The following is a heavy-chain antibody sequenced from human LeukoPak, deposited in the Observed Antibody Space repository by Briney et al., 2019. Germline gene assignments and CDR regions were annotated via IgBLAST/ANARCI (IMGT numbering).Heavy chain of an antibody. J-gene: IGHJ4*02. D-gene: IGHD6-13*01. V-gene: IGHV4-61*02. CDR2: VYNSGST. CDR3: ARGDSSSWYPDY. Sequence: SQTLSLTCIVSGGPISRGSYYWNWIRQPAGKGLEWMGRVYNSGSTNYNPSLKSRVTISTDMSKNQFSLKLSSVTAADTAVYYCARGDSSSWYPDYWGQGTLVTVSS. CDR1: GGPISRGSYY.